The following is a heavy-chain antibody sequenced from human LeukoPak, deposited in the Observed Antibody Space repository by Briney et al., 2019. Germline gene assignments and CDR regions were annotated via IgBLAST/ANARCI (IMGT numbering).Heavy chain of an antibody. Sequence: ASVKVSCKASGGTFSSYVISWVRQAPGQGLEWMGGIIPIFGTANYAQKFQGRVTITADESTSTAYMELSSLRSEDTAVYYCAGGATYCSSTSCYAGWFDPWGQGTLVTVSS. CDR1: GGTFSSYV. J-gene: IGHJ5*02. CDR3: AGGATYCSSTSCYAGWFDP. CDR2: IIPIFGTA. V-gene: IGHV1-69*13. D-gene: IGHD2-2*01.